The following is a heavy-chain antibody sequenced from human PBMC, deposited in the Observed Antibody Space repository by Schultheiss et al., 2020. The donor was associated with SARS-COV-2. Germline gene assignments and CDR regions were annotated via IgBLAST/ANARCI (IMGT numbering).Heavy chain of an antibody. CDR2: ISHSSSYI. CDR3: ASDLSSTSSDFDY. D-gene: IGHD6-13*01. J-gene: IGHJ4*02. Sequence: GESLKISCAVSGLTFSAYSMMWVRQAPGKGLEWVSSISHSSSYIYYADSVKGRFTISRDNAKKSMDLQMNSLKVEDTAVYYCASDLSSTSSDFDYWGQGTLVTVSS. V-gene: IGHV3-21*01. CDR1: GLTFSAYS.